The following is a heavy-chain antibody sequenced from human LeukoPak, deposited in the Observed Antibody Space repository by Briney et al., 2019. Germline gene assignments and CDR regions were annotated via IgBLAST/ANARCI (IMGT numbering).Heavy chain of an antibody. D-gene: IGHD3-22*01. Sequence: GGSLRLSCAASGFTFSENAMTWVRQAPGKGLEWVSYISSSSSTIYYADSVKGRFTISRDNAKNSLYLQMNSLRAEDSAVYYCARAKTTYYYDSSSGYWGQGTLVTVSS. CDR3: ARAKTTYYYDSSSGY. V-gene: IGHV3-48*04. CDR1: GFTFSENA. CDR2: ISSSSSTI. J-gene: IGHJ4*02.